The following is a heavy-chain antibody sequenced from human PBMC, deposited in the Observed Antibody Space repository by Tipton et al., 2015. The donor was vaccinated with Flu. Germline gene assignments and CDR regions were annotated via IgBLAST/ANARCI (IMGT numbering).Heavy chain of an antibody. D-gene: IGHD4-11*01. CDR3: ARRDCSNYVSDPKSWFDP. J-gene: IGHJ5*02. V-gene: IGHV4-38-2*02. Sequence: TLSLTCTISGHSISSDYYWGWIRQSSGKGLEWIGNIFHTGSTYHNPSLKSRVTISVDTSKNQFSLKVFSVTAADTAVYYCARRDCSNYVSDPKSWFDPWGQGILVTVSS. CDR1: GHSISSDYY. CDR2: IFHTGST.